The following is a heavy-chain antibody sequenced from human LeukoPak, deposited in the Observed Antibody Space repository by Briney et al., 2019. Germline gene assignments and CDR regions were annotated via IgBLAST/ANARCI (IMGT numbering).Heavy chain of an antibody. CDR3: AKDYYGSGSYYNEPPYYYYGMDV. Sequence: GGSLRLSCAASGFNVNSNYMSWVRQAPGKGLECVSVIYSGGTTSYADSVKGRFTISRDNSKNTLYLQMNSLRAEDTAVYYCAKDYYGSGSYYNEPPYYYYGMDVWGQGTTVTVSS. D-gene: IGHD3-10*01. CDR1: GFNVNSNY. V-gene: IGHV3-53*01. CDR2: IYSGGTT. J-gene: IGHJ6*02.